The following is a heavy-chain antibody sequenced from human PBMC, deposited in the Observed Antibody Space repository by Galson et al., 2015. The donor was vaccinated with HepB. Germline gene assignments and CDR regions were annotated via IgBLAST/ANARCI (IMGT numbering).Heavy chain of an antibody. Sequence: SVKVSCKASGYTFTSYYMHWVRQAPGQGLEWMGIINPSGGSTSYAQKFQGRVTMTRDTSTSTVYMELSSLRSEDTAVYYCARGSASGVEQQLLGYWGQGTLVTVSS. J-gene: IGHJ4*02. CDR1: GYTFTSYY. V-gene: IGHV1-46*01. D-gene: IGHD6-13*01. CDR3: ARGSASGVEQQLLGY. CDR2: INPSGGST.